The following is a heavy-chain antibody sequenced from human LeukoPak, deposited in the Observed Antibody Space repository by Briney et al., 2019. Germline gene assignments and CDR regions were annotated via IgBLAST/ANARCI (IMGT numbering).Heavy chain of an antibody. J-gene: IGHJ6*03. V-gene: IGHV4-34*01. CDR3: ARGRRGSKSSYYYYMDV. D-gene: IGHD1-14*01. Sequence: PSETLSLTCAVYGGSFSGYYWSWIRQPPGKGLEWIGEINHSGSTNYNPSLKSRVTIPVDTSKNQFSLKLSSVTAADTAVYYCARGRRGSKSSYYYYMDVWGKGTTVTVSS. CDR1: GGSFSGYY. CDR2: INHSGST.